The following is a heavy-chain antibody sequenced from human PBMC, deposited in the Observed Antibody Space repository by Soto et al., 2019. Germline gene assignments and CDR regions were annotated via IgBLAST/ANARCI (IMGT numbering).Heavy chain of an antibody. D-gene: IGHD2-2*01. CDR1: GFTFSSYA. Sequence: GSLRLSCAASGFTFSSYAMHWVRQAPGKGLEWVAVISYDGSNKYYADSVKGRFTIPRDNSKNTLYLQMNSLRAEDTAVYYCAREGYIVVVPAAIWSWFDPWGQGTLVTVSS. CDR2: ISYDGSNK. V-gene: IGHV3-30-3*01. CDR3: AREGYIVVVPAAIWSWFDP. J-gene: IGHJ5*02.